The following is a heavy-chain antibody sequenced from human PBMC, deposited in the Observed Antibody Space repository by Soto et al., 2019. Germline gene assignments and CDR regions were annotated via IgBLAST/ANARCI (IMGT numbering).Heavy chain of an antibody. Sequence: EVQVLESGGGLVQPGGSLRLSCAASGFTFSNYDMTWVRQAPGKGLEWVSTICGSGVTTYYADSVKGHFTISRDNYKNTRYLQMNSLRAEDTGIYYCAARPTYGSSWTQFDYWGQGTLVTVSS. V-gene: IGHV3-23*01. CDR3: AARPTYGSSWTQFDY. J-gene: IGHJ4*02. CDR1: GFTFSNYD. CDR2: ICGSGVTT. D-gene: IGHD6-13*01.